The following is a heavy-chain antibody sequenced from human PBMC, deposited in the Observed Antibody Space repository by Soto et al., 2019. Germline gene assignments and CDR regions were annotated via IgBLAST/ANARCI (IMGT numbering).Heavy chain of an antibody. D-gene: IGHD6-13*01. J-gene: IGHJ5*01. CDR3: AHRHPSAVGTDRYCFGS. V-gene: IGHV2-5*01. CDR1: GFALSTRGVG. CDR2: IYWHDEK. Sequence: QMTLKESGPTLVKPTQTLTLTCTCSGFALSTRGVGVGWIRQPPGKALEWLALIYWHDEKRYNPSLKSMLTITKDTSKNQVVLTMTNVDPVDTGTYYCAHRHPSAVGTDRYCFGSWGQGSLVTVSS.